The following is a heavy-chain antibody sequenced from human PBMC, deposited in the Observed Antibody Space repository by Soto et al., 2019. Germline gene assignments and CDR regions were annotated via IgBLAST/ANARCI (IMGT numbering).Heavy chain of an antibody. J-gene: IGHJ6*02. V-gene: IGHV6-1*01. CDR3: ARDTLERCDYYYYYAMYV. Sequence: SQTLSLTCAISGDSVSRNSAAWNWIRQSPSRGLEWLGRTYYRSKWYNDYAVSVKSRITINPDTSKNQFSLHLNSVTPDTTAVYYCARDTLERCDYYYYYAMYVRGQGTTVTVSS. CDR2: TYYRSKWYN. CDR1: GDSVSRNSAA. D-gene: IGHD1-1*01.